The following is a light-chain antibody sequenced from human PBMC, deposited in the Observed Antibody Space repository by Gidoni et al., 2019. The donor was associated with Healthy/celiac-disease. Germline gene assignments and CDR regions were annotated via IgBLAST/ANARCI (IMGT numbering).Light chain of an antibody. Sequence: TQMTSSLSSLSASVGDRVTITCRASQSIISYLNWYQQKPGKAPKLLIYAASSLQSGVPSRFSGSGSGTDFTLTISSLQPEDFATYYCQQSYSTPFTFGRGTKVEIK. CDR1: QSIISY. CDR2: AAS. J-gene: IGKJ3*01. CDR3: QQSYSTPFT. V-gene: IGKV1-39*01.